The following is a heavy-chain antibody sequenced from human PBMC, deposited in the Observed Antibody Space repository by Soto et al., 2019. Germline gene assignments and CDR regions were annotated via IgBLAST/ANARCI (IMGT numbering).Heavy chain of an antibody. CDR3: AKQYYYGSGSYDAFDI. J-gene: IGHJ3*02. V-gene: IGHV3-23*01. CDR2: ISGSGGST. D-gene: IGHD3-10*01. Sequence: GGSLRLSCAASGFTFSSYAMSWVRQAPGKGLEWVSAISGSGGSTYYADSVKGRFTISRDNSKNTLYLQMNSLRAEDTAVYYCAKQYYYGSGSYDAFDIWGQGTMVTVSS. CDR1: GFTFSSYA.